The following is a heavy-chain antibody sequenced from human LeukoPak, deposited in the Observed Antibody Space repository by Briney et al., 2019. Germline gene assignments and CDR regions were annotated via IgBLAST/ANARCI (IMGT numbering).Heavy chain of an antibody. CDR3: ARVSIAVAGGDY. CDR1: GFIFSNSW. D-gene: IGHD6-19*01. Sequence: PGGSLRLSCAASGFIFSNSWMSWVRQPPGKGLEWVANIKQDGSEKYYVDSVKGRFTIPRDNAKNSLYLQMNSLRAEDTAVYYCARVSIAVAGGDYWGQGTLVTVSS. J-gene: IGHJ4*02. V-gene: IGHV3-7*01. CDR2: IKQDGSEK.